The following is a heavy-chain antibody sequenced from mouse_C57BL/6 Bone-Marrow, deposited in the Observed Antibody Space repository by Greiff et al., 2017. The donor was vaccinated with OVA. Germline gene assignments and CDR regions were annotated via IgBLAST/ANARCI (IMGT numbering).Heavy chain of an antibody. V-gene: IGHV1-82*01. D-gene: IGHD2-3*01. J-gene: IGHJ3*01. CDR3: ARGGYFFAY. CDR2: IYPGDGDT. Sequence: QVQLQQSGPELVKPGASVKISCKASGYAFSSSWMNWVKQRPGKGLEWIGRIYPGDGDTNYNGKFKGKATLTADKSSSTAYMQLSSLTSEDSAVYFCARGGYFFAYWGQGTLVTVSA. CDR1: GYAFSSSW.